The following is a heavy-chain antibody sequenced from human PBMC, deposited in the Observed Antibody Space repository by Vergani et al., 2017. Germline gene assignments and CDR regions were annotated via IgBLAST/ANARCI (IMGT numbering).Heavy chain of an antibody. CDR1: GGSFTSYH. CDR3: ARVNTQTNGHLYYYYYMDV. CDR2: IDHTGRP. Sequence: QVQLQQWGGGLLKPSETLSLTCVVNGGSFTSYHWTWIRQSPGEGLEWVGDIDHTGRPEYNPSLKSPLTISVANSRNQFSLTLNSVTATDTAIYFCARVNTQTNGHLYYYYYMDVWGQGTAVTVS. D-gene: IGHD2-8*01. J-gene: IGHJ6*03. V-gene: IGHV4-34*01.